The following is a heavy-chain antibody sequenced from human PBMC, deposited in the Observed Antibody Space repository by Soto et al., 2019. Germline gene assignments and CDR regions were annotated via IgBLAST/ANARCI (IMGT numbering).Heavy chain of an antibody. J-gene: IGHJ5*02. Sequence: AETLSLTCTVSGGSISSSSYYWGWVRQPPGKGLEWIGSIYNSGSTYYNPSLKSRVTISVDTSKNQFSLKLSSVTAADTAVYYCARHGLGLGYSGYVLPITPKNVIRVVNWFDPWGQGTRVTFSS. CDR3: ARHGLGLGYSGYVLPITPKNVIRVVNWFDP. D-gene: IGHD5-12*01. V-gene: IGHV4-39*01. CDR2: IYNSGST. CDR1: GGSISSSSYY.